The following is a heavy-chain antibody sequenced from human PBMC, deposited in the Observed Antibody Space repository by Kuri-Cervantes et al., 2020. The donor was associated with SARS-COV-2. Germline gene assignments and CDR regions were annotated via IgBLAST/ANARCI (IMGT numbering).Heavy chain of an antibody. Sequence: SETLSLTCTVTGGSITSHYWSWIRQPPGKGLEWMGYIYYSGSTKYNPSLKSRVTMSVDTSKSQFSLKLSSVTAADTAVYYCARRGWGDWFDPWGQGTLVTVSS. D-gene: IGHD1-26*01. CDR1: GGSITSHY. V-gene: IGHV4-59*08. J-gene: IGHJ5*02. CDR2: IYYSGST. CDR3: ARRGWGDWFDP.